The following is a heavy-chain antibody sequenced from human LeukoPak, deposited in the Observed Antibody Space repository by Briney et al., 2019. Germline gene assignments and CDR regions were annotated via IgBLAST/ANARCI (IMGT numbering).Heavy chain of an antibody. CDR3: AKRQYGSGSSYAFDI. Sequence: GGSLRLSCAASGFTFSSYAMSWVRQAPGKGLEWVSAISGSGGSTYYADSVKGRFTISRDNSKSTLYLQMNSLRAEDTAVYYCAKRQYGSGSSYAFDIWGQGTMVTVSS. CDR1: GFTFSSYA. D-gene: IGHD3-10*01. CDR2: ISGSGGST. V-gene: IGHV3-23*01. J-gene: IGHJ3*02.